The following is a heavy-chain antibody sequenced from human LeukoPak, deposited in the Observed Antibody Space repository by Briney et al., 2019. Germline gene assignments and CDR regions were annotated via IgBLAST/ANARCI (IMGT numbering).Heavy chain of an antibody. CDR3: AREENDAFDI. Sequence: PGGSLRLSCAASGFTFSSYAMHWVRQAPGKGLEWVAVISYDGSNKYYADSVKGRFTISRDNSKNTLYLQMNSLRAEDTAVYYCAREENDAFDIWGQGTMVTVSS. J-gene: IGHJ3*02. V-gene: IGHV3-30-3*01. CDR1: GFTFSSYA. CDR2: ISYDGSNK.